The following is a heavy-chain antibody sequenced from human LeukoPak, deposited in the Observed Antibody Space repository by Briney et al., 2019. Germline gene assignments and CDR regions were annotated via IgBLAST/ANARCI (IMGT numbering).Heavy chain of an antibody. D-gene: IGHD3-22*01. V-gene: IGHV4-30-4*01. Sequence: PSQTLSLTCTVSGGSISSGDYYWSWIRQPPGKGLEWITYMYYSGSTYYNPSLKSRVTMSADTSKNQLSLKLSSVTAADTAVYYCARPYYYDSRIDPWGQGILVTVSS. J-gene: IGHJ5*02. CDR1: GGSISSGDYY. CDR2: MYYSGST. CDR3: ARPYYYDSRIDP.